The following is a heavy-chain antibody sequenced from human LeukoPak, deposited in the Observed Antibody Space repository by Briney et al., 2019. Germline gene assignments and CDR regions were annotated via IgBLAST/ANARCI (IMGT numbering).Heavy chain of an antibody. J-gene: IGHJ5*02. D-gene: IGHD2-15*01. CDR3: ARGARLVVAATPGWFDP. CDR2: IYYSGST. Sequence: PSETLSLTCTVSGGSIGSYYWSWIRQPPGKGLEWIGYIYYSGSTNYNPSLKSRVTISVDTSKNQFSLKLRSVTAADTAVYYCARGARLVVAATPGWFDPWGQGTLVTVSS. V-gene: IGHV4-59*01. CDR1: GGSIGSYY.